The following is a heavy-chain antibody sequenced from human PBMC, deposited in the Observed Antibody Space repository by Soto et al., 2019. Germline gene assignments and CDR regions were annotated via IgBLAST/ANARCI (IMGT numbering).Heavy chain of an antibody. Sequence: ASVKVSCKASGYTFTGYYMHWVRQAPGQGLEWMGWINPNSGGTNYAQKFQGWVTMTRDTSISTAYMELSRLRSDDTAVYYCARALGTDHCSGGSCSLTFDYWGQGTLVTVSS. CDR2: INPNSGGT. J-gene: IGHJ4*02. V-gene: IGHV1-2*04. D-gene: IGHD2-15*01. CDR3: ARALGTDHCSGGSCSLTFDY. CDR1: GYTFTGYY.